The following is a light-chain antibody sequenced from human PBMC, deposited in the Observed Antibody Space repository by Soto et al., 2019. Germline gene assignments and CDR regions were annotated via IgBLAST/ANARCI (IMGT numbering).Light chain of an antibody. CDR3: CSYAGSYTGV. CDR1: SSDVGAYNR. CDR2: EVS. Sequence: QSVLTQPASVSGSPGQSITISCTGTSSDVGAYNRVSWYQQHSGKAPKLMIYEVSNRPSGVSNRFSGSKSGNTASLTISGLQAEDEADYYCCSYAGSYTGVFGTGTKSPS. V-gene: IGLV2-14*01. J-gene: IGLJ1*01.